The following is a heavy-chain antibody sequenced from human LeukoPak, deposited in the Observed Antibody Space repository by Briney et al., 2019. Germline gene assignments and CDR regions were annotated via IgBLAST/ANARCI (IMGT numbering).Heavy chain of an antibody. V-gene: IGHV4-34*01. D-gene: IGHD3-22*01. Sequence: SETLSLTCAVYGGSFSGYYWSWIRQPPGKGLEWIGEINHSGSTNYNPSLKSRVTISVDTSKNQFSLKLSSVTAADTAVYYCARGPMIVVVTPFDYWGQGTLVTVSS. CDR3: ARGPMIVVVTPFDY. CDR2: INHSGST. CDR1: GGSFSGYY. J-gene: IGHJ4*02.